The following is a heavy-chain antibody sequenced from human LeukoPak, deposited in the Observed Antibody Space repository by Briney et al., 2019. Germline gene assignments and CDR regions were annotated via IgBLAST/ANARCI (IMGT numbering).Heavy chain of an antibody. V-gene: IGHV3-7*01. CDR3: ARDLAHLYYDILTGHVGY. CDR1: GFTFSSYR. Sequence: PGGSLRLSCAASGFTFSSYRMSWVRQAPGKGLEWVANIKQDGSEKYYVDSVKGRFTISRDNAKNSLYLQMNSLRAEDTAVYYCARDLAHLYYDILTGHVGYWGQGTLVTVSS. D-gene: IGHD3-9*01. J-gene: IGHJ4*02. CDR2: IKQDGSEK.